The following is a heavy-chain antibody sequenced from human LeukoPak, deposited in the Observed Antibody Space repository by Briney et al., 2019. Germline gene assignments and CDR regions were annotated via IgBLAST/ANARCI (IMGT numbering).Heavy chain of an antibody. J-gene: IGHJ5*02. Sequence: SETLSLTCTVSGGSISSSSYYWGWIRQPPGKGLEWIGSIYYSGSTYYNPSLKSRVTISVDTSKNQFSLKLSSVTAADTAVYYCARGGTHWFDPWGQGTLVTVSS. CDR3: ARGGTHWFDP. CDR2: IYYSGST. V-gene: IGHV4-39*07. CDR1: GGSISSSSYY. D-gene: IGHD1-1*01.